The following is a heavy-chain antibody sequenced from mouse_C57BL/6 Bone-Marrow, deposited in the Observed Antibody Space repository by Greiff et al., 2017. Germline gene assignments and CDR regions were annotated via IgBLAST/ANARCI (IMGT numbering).Heavy chain of an antibody. Sequence: QVQLQQPGAELVKPGASVKMSCKASGYTFTSYWITWVKQRPGQGLEWIGDIYPGSGSTNYNEKFKSKATLTVDTSSSTAYMQLSSLTSEDSAVYYCARIDGYLYYLDYWGQGTTLTVSS. D-gene: IGHD2-3*01. CDR1: GYTFTSYW. CDR3: ARIDGYLYYLDY. J-gene: IGHJ2*01. V-gene: IGHV1-55*01. CDR2: IYPGSGST.